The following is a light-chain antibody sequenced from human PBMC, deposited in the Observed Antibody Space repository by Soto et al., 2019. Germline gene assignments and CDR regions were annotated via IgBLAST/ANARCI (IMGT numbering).Light chain of an antibody. J-gene: IGKJ1*01. V-gene: IGKV3-15*01. CDR1: QSVSSN. Sequence: EIVLTQAPATLSVSAGERASLSCRASQSVSSNLAWYQQKLGQAPRLLIYGASTRATGIPARFSGSGSGTEFTLTISSLQSEDFAVYYCQQYKNWPPGTFGQATKV. CDR2: GAS. CDR3: QQYKNWPPGT.